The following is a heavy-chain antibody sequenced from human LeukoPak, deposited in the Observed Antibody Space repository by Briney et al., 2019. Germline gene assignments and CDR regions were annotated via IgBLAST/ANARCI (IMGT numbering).Heavy chain of an antibody. CDR2: IYYSGST. Sequence: SETLSLTRTVSGGSISSSNYYWGWIRQPPGKGLGWIGSIYYSGSTYYSASLKSRVTISVDTSKNQFSLKLRSVTAADTAVYYCARRRTSYGSFDYWGQGTLVTVSS. V-gene: IGHV4-39*01. J-gene: IGHJ4*02. CDR3: ARRRTSYGSFDY. D-gene: IGHD2-2*01. CDR1: GGSISSSNYY.